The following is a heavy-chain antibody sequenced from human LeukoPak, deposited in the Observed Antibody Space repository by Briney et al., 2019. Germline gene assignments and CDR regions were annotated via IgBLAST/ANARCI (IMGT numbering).Heavy chain of an antibody. CDR3: AKGVTMIVVVILDY. D-gene: IGHD3-22*01. Sequence: PGGSLRLSCAASGFTFSSYAMSWVRQAPGKGLEWVSAISGSGGSTYYADSVKGRFTISRDNSNNTLYLQMNSLRAEDTAVYYCAKGVTMIVVVILDYWGQGTLVTVSS. CDR2: ISGSGGST. J-gene: IGHJ4*02. CDR1: GFTFSSYA. V-gene: IGHV3-23*01.